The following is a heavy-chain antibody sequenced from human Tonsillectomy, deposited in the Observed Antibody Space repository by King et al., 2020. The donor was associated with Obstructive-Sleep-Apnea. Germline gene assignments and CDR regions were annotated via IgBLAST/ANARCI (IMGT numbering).Heavy chain of an antibody. CDR2: IYYSGST. J-gene: IGHJ4*02. CDR3: AGDVYECSGGSCYLSIDY. Sequence: QVQLQESGPGLVKPSQTLSLTCTVSGGSISSGGYYWSWIRQHPGKGLEWIGYIYYSGSTYYNPSLKSRVTISVDTSKNHFSLKLTSVTAADTAAYYCAGDVYECSGGSCYLSIDYWGQGTLVTVSS. V-gene: IGHV4-31*03. CDR1: GGSISSGGYY. D-gene: IGHD2-15*01.